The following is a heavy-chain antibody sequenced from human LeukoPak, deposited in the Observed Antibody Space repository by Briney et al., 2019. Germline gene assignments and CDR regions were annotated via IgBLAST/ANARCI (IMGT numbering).Heavy chain of an antibody. CDR1: GYSFTDYY. D-gene: IGHD2-21*01. V-gene: IGHV1-2*02. Sequence: ASVKVSCKTSGYSFTDYYMHWVRQAPGQGLEWMGWINPNSGGTSSAQKFQGRVTMTRDTSVTTVYMEVSWLTSDDTAIYYCARADRLDGGPYLIGPWGQGTLVTVSS. J-gene: IGHJ5*02. CDR3: ARADRLDGGPYLIGP. CDR2: INPNSGGT.